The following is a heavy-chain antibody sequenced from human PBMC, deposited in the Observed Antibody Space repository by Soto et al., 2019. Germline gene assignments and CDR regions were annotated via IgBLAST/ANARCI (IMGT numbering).Heavy chain of an antibody. CDR1: GYTFTSYG. CDR3: ARGVGVAESYYYYYGMDV. V-gene: IGHV1-18*04. J-gene: IGHJ6*02. Sequence: QVQLVQSRAEVTKPGASVKVSCKASGYTFTSYGISWVRQAPGQGLEWMGWISAYNGNTNYAQKLQGRVTMTTDTSTSTAYMELRSLGSDDTAVYYCARGVGVAESYYYYYGMDVWGQGTTVTVSS. D-gene: IGHD6-19*01. CDR2: ISAYNGNT.